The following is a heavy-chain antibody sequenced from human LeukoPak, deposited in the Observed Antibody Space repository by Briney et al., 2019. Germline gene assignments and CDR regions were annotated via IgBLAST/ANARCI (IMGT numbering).Heavy chain of an antibody. V-gene: IGHV4-59*01. CDR1: GFSISTYY. D-gene: IGHD1-26*01. CDR2: IYNSGST. J-gene: IGHJ4*02. Sequence: DPSETLSLTCSVSGFSISTYYWNWIRQPPGKGLEWIGYIYNSGSTNYNPSLKSRVTISVDTSKSQFSLKLKSVTAADTAVYYCARGQVGATTLFDYWGQGTLVTVSS. CDR3: ARGQVGATTLFDY.